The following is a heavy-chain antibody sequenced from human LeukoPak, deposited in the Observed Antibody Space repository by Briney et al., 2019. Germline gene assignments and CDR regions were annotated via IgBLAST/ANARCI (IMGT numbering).Heavy chain of an antibody. J-gene: IGHJ4*02. CDR2: MSSSDDGR. CDR1: GFSFSSYA. V-gene: IGHV3-23*01. D-gene: IGHD3-10*01. CDR3: ANRFYGSGHNY. Sequence: GGSLRLSCATSGFSFSSYAMSWVRQAPGKGLEWVSAMSSSDDGRYYAASVRGRFTISRDTSRSTLYLQMNSLRAEDAAVYYCANRFYGSGHNYWGQGTLVTVSS.